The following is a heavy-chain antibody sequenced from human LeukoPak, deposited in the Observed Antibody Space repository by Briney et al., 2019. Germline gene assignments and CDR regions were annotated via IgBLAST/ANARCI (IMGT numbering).Heavy chain of an antibody. CDR2: ISSSSSYI. CDR1: GFTFSSYS. Sequence: GGSLRLSCAASGFTFSSYSMNWVRQAPGKGLEWVSSISSSSSYIYYADSVKGRFTISRDNAKNSLYLQMNSLRAEDTAVYYCARAAIVGGAFDIWGQGTMLTVSS. D-gene: IGHD1-26*01. J-gene: IGHJ3*02. V-gene: IGHV3-21*01. CDR3: ARAAIVGGAFDI.